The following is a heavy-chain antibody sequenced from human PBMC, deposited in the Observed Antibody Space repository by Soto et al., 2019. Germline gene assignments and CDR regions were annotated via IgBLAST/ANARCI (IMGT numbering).Heavy chain of an antibody. D-gene: IGHD4-17*01. CDR1: GFTFSNAW. V-gene: IGHV3-15*07. Sequence: PGGSLRLSCAASGFTFSNAWMNWVRQAPGKGLEWVGRIKSKTDGGTTDYAAPVKGRFTISRDDSKNTLYLQMNSLKTEDTAVYYCTTAEYYGDYEMDYWGQGTLLTVSS. J-gene: IGHJ4*02. CDR2: IKSKTDGGTT. CDR3: TTAEYYGDYEMDY.